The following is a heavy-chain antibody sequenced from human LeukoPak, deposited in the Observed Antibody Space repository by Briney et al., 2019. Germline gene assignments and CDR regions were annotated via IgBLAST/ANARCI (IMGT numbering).Heavy chain of an antibody. Sequence: GGSLRLSCAASGFTVSSNYMSWVRQAPGKGLEWVSVIYSGGSTYYADSVKGRFTISRDNSKNTLYLQMNSLRAEDTAVYYCARGLTCSGGSCRGDDAFDIWGQGTMVTVSS. D-gene: IGHD2-15*01. V-gene: IGHV3-53*01. J-gene: IGHJ3*02. CDR1: GFTVSSNY. CDR3: ARGLTCSGGSCRGDDAFDI. CDR2: IYSGGST.